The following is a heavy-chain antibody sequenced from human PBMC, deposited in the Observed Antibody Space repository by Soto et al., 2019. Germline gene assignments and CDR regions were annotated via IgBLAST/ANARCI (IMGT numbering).Heavy chain of an antibody. CDR2: IIPIFGTA. D-gene: IGHD2-8*01. CDR1: GGTFSSYA. V-gene: IGHV1-69*12. Sequence: QVQLVQSGAEVKKPGSSVKVSCKASGGTFSSYAISWVRQAPGQGLEWMGGIIPIFGTANYAQKFQGRVTITAVESTSTAYMELSSLRSEDTAVYYCASTDCTIGVCYIIGGNWGQGTLVTVSS. J-gene: IGHJ4*02. CDR3: ASTDCTIGVCYIIGGN.